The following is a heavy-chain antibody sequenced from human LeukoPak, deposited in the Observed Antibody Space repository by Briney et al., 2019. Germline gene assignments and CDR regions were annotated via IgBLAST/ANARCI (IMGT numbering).Heavy chain of an antibody. V-gene: IGHV3-7*01. J-gene: IGHJ4*02. CDR2: INEDGTEK. CDR1: GFTFSSHW. D-gene: IGHD3-22*01. CDR3: ARDSHYDRSGHGYYFDF. Sequence: GGSLRLSCAASGFTFSSHWMSWVRQVPGKGLEWVAHINEDGTEKYYVDSVKGRFTISRDNAKNSLYLQMNSLRAEDTAVYYCARDSHYDRSGHGYYFDFWGQGTLVTVSS.